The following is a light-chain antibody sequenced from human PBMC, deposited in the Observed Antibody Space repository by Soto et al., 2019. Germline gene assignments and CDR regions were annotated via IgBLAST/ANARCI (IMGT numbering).Light chain of an antibody. V-gene: IGKV3-15*01. Sequence: EIVMTQSPATLSVSPGDRATLSCRASQSVSSDLAWYHQKPGQAPRLLIYGASTRATDIPARFSGSGSGTEFTLTINSLQSEDFAVYYCQQYNNWPRTFGQGTKVEIK. J-gene: IGKJ1*01. CDR1: QSVSSD. CDR3: QQYNNWPRT. CDR2: GAS.